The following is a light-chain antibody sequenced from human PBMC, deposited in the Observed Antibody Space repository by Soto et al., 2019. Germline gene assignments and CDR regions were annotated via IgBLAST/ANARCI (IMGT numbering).Light chain of an antibody. CDR3: QQYGSSPLT. V-gene: IGKV3-20*01. Sequence: EIVLAQSPGTLSLPPGERATLSCRASQSFSSRKIAWFQQKPGQAPRLLMYGASSRGTGIPDRFSGGGSGTDFTLTISRLEPEDFAVYYCQQYGSSPLTFGGGTKVEIK. CDR2: GAS. J-gene: IGKJ4*01. CDR1: QSFSSRK.